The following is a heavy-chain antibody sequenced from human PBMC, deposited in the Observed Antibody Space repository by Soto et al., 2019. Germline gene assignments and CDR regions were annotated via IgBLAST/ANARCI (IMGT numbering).Heavy chain of an antibody. Sequence: GGSLRLSCAASGFTFSSYGMHWVRQAPGKGLECVAVISYDGRNKYYADSVKGRFPISRYNSKNTLYLQMNSLRAEDTAVYYCAKDASGRELLNFEYWGPGTLVTLSS. D-gene: IGHD1-26*01. CDR2: ISYDGRNK. CDR3: AKDASGRELLNFEY. J-gene: IGHJ4*02. CDR1: GFTFSSYG. V-gene: IGHV3-30*18.